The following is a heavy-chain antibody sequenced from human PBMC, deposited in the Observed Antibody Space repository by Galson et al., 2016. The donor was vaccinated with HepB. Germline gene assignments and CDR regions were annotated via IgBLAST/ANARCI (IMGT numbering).Heavy chain of an antibody. D-gene: IGHD5-18*01. V-gene: IGHV2-5*02. CDR1: GFSVTTYGVG. Sequence: PALVKPTQTLTLTCTCSGFSVTTYGVGVAWIRQPPGKTLECLALIYWDDDKRYSPSLKTRLTITKDTSKNQVVLTMTNMDPVDTATYYCAHLPGYNSDLWGQNYAFDVWGQGTMVTVSS. J-gene: IGHJ3*01. CDR2: IYWDDDK. CDR3: AHLPGYNSDLWGQNYAFDV.